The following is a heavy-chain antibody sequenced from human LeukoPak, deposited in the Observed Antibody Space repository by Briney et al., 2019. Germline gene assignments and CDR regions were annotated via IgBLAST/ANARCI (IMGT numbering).Heavy chain of an antibody. CDR2: INHSGST. CDR1: GGSFSGYY. V-gene: IGHV4-34*01. CDR3: ARGQLRYFDWLPSTDFDY. D-gene: IGHD3-9*01. J-gene: IGHJ4*02. Sequence: SETLSLTCAVSGGSFSGYYWSWIRQPPGKGLEWIGEINHSGSTNYNPSLKSRVTISVDTSKNQFSLKLSSVTAADTAVYYCARGQLRYFDWLPSTDFDYWGQGTLVTVSS.